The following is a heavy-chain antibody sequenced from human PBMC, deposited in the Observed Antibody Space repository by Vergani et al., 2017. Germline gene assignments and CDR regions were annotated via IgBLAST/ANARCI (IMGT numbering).Heavy chain of an antibody. D-gene: IGHD3-22*01. Sequence: EVQLVESGGGLVQPGGSLKLSCAASGFTFSGSAMHWVRQASGKGLEWVVRIRSKANSYATAYAASVKGRFTISRDDSKNTAYLQMNSLKTEDTAVYYCTSPHYYDSSGYYRDFDYWGQGTLVTVSS. J-gene: IGHJ4*02. V-gene: IGHV3-73*01. CDR1: GFTFSGSA. CDR2: IRSKANSYAT. CDR3: TSPHYYDSSGYYRDFDY.